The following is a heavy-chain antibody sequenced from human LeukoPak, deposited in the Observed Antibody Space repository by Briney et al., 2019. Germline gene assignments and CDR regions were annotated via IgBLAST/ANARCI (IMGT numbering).Heavy chain of an antibody. CDR2: ILYDGSNK. J-gene: IGHJ6*02. Sequence: QPGGSLRLSCAASGFTFSSYGMHWVRQAPGKGPEWVAGILYDGSNKYSADSVKGRFTISRDNAKNSLYLQMNSLRAEDTAVYYCARDPTPRYCSGGSCYTHYGMDVWGQGTTVTVSS. CDR3: ARDPTPRYCSGGSCYTHYGMDV. D-gene: IGHD2-15*01. V-gene: IGHV3-33*01. CDR1: GFTFSSYG.